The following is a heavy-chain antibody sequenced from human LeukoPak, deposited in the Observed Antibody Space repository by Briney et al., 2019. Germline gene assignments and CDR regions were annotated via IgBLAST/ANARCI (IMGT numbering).Heavy chain of an antibody. CDR3: ARAAAGYVFDF. CDR1: GFTFTRYW. J-gene: IGHJ4*02. D-gene: IGHD5-12*01. Sequence: PGGSLRLSCAASGFTFTRYWMSWVRQAPGKGLEWVATTKEDVSDKYYVDSVRGRFTLSRDSAKNSLYLQMNSLKAEDTAAYYCARAAAGYVFDFWGQGTLVTVSS. CDR2: TKEDVSDK. V-gene: IGHV3-7*04.